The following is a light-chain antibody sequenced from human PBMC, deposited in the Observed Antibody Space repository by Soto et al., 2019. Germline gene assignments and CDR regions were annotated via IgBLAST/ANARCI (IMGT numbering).Light chain of an antibody. CDR3: SSYSSSSTLV. J-gene: IGLJ1*01. CDR1: SSDVGGYKY. CDR2: EVS. V-gene: IGLV2-14*01. Sequence: QSVLTQPASVSGSPGQSITIACTGTSSDVGGYKYVSWYQQHPGKAPKLMIYEVSNRPSGVSNRFSGSKSGNTASLTISGLQAEDEADYYCSSYSSSSTLVFGTGTKGTGL.